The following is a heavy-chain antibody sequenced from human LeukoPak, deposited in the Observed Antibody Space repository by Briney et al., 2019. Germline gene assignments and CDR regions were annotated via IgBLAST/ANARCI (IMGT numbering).Heavy chain of an antibody. J-gene: IGHJ6*02. CDR2: IYYSGST. V-gene: IGHV4-59*01. CDR1: GGSISSYY. D-gene: IGHD3-10*01. Sequence: SQTLSLTCTVSGGSISSYYWSWIRQPPGKGLEWIGYIYYSGSTNCNPSLKSRVTISVDTSKNQFSLKLSSVTAADTAVYYCARYAVRGVYYGMDVWGQGTTVTVSS. CDR3: ARYAVRGVYYGMDV.